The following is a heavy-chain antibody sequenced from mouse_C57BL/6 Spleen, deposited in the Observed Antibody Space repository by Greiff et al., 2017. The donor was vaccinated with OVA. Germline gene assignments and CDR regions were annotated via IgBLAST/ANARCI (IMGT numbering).Heavy chain of an antibody. V-gene: IGHV3-6*01. D-gene: IGHD2-1*01. CDR3: ARDGNYVGGYFDV. J-gene: IGHJ1*03. Sequence: EVKLQESGPGLVKPSQSLSLTCSVTGYSITSGYYWNWIRQFPGNKLEWMGYISYDGSNNYNPSLKNRISITRDTSKNQFFLKLNSVTTEDTATYYCARDGNYVGGYFDVWGTGTTVTVSS. CDR1: GYSITSGYY. CDR2: ISYDGSN.